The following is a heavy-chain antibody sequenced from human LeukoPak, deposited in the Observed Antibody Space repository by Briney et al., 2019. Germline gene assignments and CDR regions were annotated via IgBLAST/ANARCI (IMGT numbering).Heavy chain of an antibody. V-gene: IGHV1-2*02. J-gene: IGHJ5*02. Sequence: ASVKVSCKASGHNLTDYYIQWVRQAPGKGLEWMGWFNRNSGDTNYAQKFQGRVTMTRDTSISTVYMELRRLRYDDTAAYYCARGPLEYCSGGTCYSGRNWFDPWGQGTLVTVSS. CDR2: FNRNSGDT. D-gene: IGHD2-15*01. CDR3: ARGPLEYCSGGTCYSGRNWFDP. CDR1: GHNLTDYY.